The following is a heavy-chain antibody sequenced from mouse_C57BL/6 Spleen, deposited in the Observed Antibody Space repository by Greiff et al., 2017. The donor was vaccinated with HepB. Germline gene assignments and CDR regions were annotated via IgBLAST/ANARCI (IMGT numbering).Heavy chain of an antibody. CDR1: GYTFTDYN. CDR3: ARGGDYDNYAMDY. D-gene: IGHD2-4*01. Sequence: EVQLQESGPELVKPGASVKMSCKASGYTFTDYNMHWVKQSHGKSLEWIGYINPNNGGTSYNQKFKGKATLTVNKSSSTAYMELRSLTSEDSAVYYCARGGDYDNYAMDYWGQGTSVTVSS. J-gene: IGHJ4*01. V-gene: IGHV1-22*01. CDR2: INPNNGGT.